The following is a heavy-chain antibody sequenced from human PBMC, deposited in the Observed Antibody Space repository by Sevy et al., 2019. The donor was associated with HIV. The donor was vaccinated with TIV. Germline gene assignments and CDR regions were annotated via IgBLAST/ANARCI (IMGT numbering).Heavy chain of an antibody. Sequence: GGSLRLSCAASGFTFSSYAMSWVRQAPGKGLEWVSAISGSGGSTYYANSVKGRFTISRDNSKNTLYLQMNSLRAEDTAVYYCAKDPRYYDSSGYYSWFDPWGQGTLVTVSS. CDR2: ISGSGGST. J-gene: IGHJ5*02. CDR3: AKDPRYYDSSGYYSWFDP. D-gene: IGHD3-22*01. CDR1: GFTFSSYA. V-gene: IGHV3-23*01.